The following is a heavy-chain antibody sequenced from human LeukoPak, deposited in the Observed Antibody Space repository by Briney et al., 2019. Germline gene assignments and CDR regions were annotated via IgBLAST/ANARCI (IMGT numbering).Heavy chain of an antibody. V-gene: IGHV4-34*01. CDR2: INHSGST. CDR3: ARVAGDMDY. Sequence: SETLSLTCAVYGGSFSGYYWSWIRQPPGKGLEWIGEINHSGSTNYNPSLKGRVTISVDTPKNQFSLKLSSVTAADTAVYYCARVAGDMDYWGQGTLVTVSS. D-gene: IGHD7-27*01. CDR1: GGSFSGYY. J-gene: IGHJ4*02.